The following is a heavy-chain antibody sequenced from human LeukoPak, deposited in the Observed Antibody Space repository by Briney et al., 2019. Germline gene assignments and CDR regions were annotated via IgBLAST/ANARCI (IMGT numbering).Heavy chain of an antibody. D-gene: IGHD1-1*01. CDR3: AKGLQRESRLDA. CDR1: GFTFSSYG. V-gene: IGHV3-23*01. CDR2: ISGSGSST. J-gene: IGHJ5*02. Sequence: PGGSLRLSCAASGFTFSSYGMSWVRQAPGKGLEWVSAISGSGSSTYYADSVKGRFTISRDNSKNTLYLQMNSLRAEDTALYYCAKGLQRESRLDAWGQGTLVTVSS.